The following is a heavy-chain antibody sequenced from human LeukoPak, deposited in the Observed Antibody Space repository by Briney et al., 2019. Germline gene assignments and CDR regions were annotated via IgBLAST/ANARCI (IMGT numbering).Heavy chain of an antibody. D-gene: IGHD3-3*01. Sequence: ASVNVSCKASGYTFTIYGISWVRQAPGQGLEWMGWISAYNGNTNYAQKLQGRVTMTTDTSTSTAYMELRSLRSDDTAVYYCARDRDDFWSGYSYWYFDLWGRGTLVTVSS. V-gene: IGHV1-18*01. CDR2: ISAYNGNT. J-gene: IGHJ2*01. CDR3: ARDRDDFWSGYSYWYFDL. CDR1: GYTFTIYG.